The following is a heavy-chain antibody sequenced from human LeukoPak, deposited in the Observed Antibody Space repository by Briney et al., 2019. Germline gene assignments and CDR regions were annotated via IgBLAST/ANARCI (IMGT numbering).Heavy chain of an antibody. Sequence: PSETLSLTCTVSGGSISSSSYYWGWIRQPPGKGLEWIGSIYYSGSTYYNPSLKSRVTISVDTSKNQFSLKLSSVTAADTAVYYCASQRDPRIAPTRTNYFDYWGQGTLVTVSS. V-gene: IGHV4-39*01. D-gene: IGHD6-13*01. CDR2: IYYSGST. CDR3: ASQRDPRIAPTRTNYFDY. J-gene: IGHJ4*02. CDR1: GGSISSSSYY.